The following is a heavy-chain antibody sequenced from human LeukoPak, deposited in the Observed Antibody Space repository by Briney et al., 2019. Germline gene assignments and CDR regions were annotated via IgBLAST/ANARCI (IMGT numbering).Heavy chain of an antibody. V-gene: IGHV3-21*06. Sequence: GGPLRLSCAASGFTFSDYSMNWVATAPGKGLEWVASLFRRNSHIYYSAPVKGRSTISRDDANNSLYLQMNSLRAADTAMYYCARVSQVAYSSSCYLDYWGQGTLVTVSS. CDR1: GFTFSDYS. D-gene: IGHD6-13*01. CDR2: LFRRNSHI. CDR3: ARVSQVAYSSSCYLDY. J-gene: IGHJ4*02.